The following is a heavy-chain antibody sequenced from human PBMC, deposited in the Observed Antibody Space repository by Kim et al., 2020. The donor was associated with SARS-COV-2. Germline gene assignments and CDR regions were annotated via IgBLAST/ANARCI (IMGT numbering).Heavy chain of an antibody. CDR1: GFSFSSYW. J-gene: IGHJ6*01. V-gene: IGHV3-74*01. Sequence: GGSLRLSCAASGFSFSSYWNHWVRQAPGKGLVWVSRISSDGSSTSYGDSVKGRFTISSDNAKNTVYLQMSSLRAEDTAVYYCARMGSGSHYYGMDVWRQGSTVTAST. CDR2: ISSDGSST. D-gene: IGHD1-26*01. CDR3: ARMGSGSHYYGMDV.